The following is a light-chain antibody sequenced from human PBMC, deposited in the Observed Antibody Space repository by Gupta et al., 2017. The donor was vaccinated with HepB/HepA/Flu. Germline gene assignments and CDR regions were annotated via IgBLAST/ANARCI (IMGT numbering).Light chain of an antibody. CDR1: SSDVGGYNY. V-gene: IGLV2-14*03. J-gene: IGLJ2*01. Sequence: QSALTQPASVSGSPGQSITISCTGTSSDVGGYNYVSWYQQHPGKAPKLMIYDVSNRPSGVSIRFSDSTSGNTASLTISGLQAEDEADYYCSSYTSSNTVVFGGGTTLTVL. CDR2: DVS. CDR3: SSYTSSNTVV.